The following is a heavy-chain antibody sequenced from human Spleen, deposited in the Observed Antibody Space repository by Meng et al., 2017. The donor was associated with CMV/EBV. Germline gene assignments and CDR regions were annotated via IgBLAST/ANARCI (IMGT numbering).Heavy chain of an antibody. V-gene: IGHV3-30*02. CDR3: AKDLLWATVVSDYYNYYAMDV. J-gene: IGHJ6*02. Sequence: GESLKISCAASGFTFSGYGIHWVRQAPGKGLEWVAYIRYDGSHKYYVDSVKGRFTISRDNSKHTLYMQMNRLRAEDTAVYYCAKDLLWATVVSDYYNYYAMDVWGQGTTVTVSS. CDR2: IRYDGSHK. CDR1: GFTFSGYG. D-gene: IGHD3-10*01.